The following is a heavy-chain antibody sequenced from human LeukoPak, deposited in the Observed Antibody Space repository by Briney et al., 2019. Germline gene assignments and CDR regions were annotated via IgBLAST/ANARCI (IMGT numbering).Heavy chain of an antibody. V-gene: IGHV3-23*01. D-gene: IGHD2-15*01. CDR3: AKDQLYCSGSNCYSGHDY. J-gene: IGHJ4*02. CDR1: GFPFSSYP. Sequence: QSGGSLRLSCAASGFPFSSYPRSWGRQARGKGLGWVSTIRGCGGTTYYADSVKDRFTISRDNSKTTLYLQMNSLRAEDTAVYYCAKDQLYCSGSNCYSGHDYWGQGTLVTVSS. CDR2: IRGCGGTT.